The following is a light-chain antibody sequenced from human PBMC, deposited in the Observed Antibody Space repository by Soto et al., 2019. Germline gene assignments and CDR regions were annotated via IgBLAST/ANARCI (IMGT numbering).Light chain of an antibody. Sequence: DIVMTHSPATLSVSPGERATLSCRASQSVSSNLAWYQQKPGQAPRLLIYGASTRATGIPARFSGSGSGTEFTLTISSLQYEDFAVYYCQQYNNWHWTFGQGTKVDIK. CDR1: QSVSSN. V-gene: IGKV3-15*01. CDR2: GAS. CDR3: QQYNNWHWT. J-gene: IGKJ1*01.